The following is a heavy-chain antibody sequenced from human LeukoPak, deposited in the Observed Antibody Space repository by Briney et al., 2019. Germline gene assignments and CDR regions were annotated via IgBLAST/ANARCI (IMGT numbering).Heavy chain of an antibody. D-gene: IGHD1-20*01. CDR2: INPKSGGT. CDR3: ARFVSGTTGYFYYYYMDV. Sequence: ASVKVSFKASGYTFTDYYIHWVRQAPGQGLEWMGWINPKSGGTNYAQTFQGRVTMTRDTSISTVDMELSRLTSDDTAVYYCARFVSGTTGYFYYYYMDVWGKGTTVTVSS. V-gene: IGHV1-2*02. J-gene: IGHJ6*03. CDR1: GYTFTDYY.